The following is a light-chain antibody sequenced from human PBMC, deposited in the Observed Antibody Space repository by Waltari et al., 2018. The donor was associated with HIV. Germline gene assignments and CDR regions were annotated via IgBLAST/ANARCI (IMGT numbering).Light chain of an antibody. J-gene: IGKJ1*01. Sequence: DIVMTQSPDSLAMSLGERATINCKSSQSVLYPSTNENYLAWYQQKAGQPPKLLIYWASTRQSGVPDRFNGSGSGTDFTLTISGLQAEDVALYYCQQYYSTPRTFGRGTKVEI. V-gene: IGKV4-1*01. CDR3: QQYYSTPRT. CDR2: WAS. CDR1: QSVLYPSTNENY.